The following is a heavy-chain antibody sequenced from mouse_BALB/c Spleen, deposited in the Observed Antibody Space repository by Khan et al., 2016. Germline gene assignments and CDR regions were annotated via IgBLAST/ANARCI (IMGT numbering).Heavy chain of an antibody. V-gene: IGHV1-77*01. CDR3: ARSYCGYFAFDY. CDR1: GYTFTDYY. CDR2: IFPGRGKT. Sequence: VQLQESGAELARPGASVKLSCKASGYTFTDYYINWLKQRTGQGLEGIGEIFPGRGKTYYNEKFKDKATLTADEAYSTAYMQLSSLTSEASAVYFSARSYCGYFAFDYWGQGTSVTVSS. D-gene: IGHD1-2*01. J-gene: IGHJ4*01.